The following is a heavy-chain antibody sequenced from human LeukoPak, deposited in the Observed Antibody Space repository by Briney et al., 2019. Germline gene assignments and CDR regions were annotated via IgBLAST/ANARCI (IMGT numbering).Heavy chain of an antibody. V-gene: IGHV4-30-4*01. Sequence: SETLSLTCTVSGGSISSGDYYWSWIRQPPGKGLEWIGYIYYSGSTYYNPSLKSRITISVDRSKNQFSLKLSSVTAADAAVYYCVGEDSGGWRFDYWGQGTLVTVSS. CDR2: IYYSGST. D-gene: IGHD3-22*01. J-gene: IGHJ4*02. CDR3: VGEDSGGWRFDY. CDR1: GGSISSGDYY.